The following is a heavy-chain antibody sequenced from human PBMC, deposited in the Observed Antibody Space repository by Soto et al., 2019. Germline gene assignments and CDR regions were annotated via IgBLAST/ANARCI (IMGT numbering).Heavy chain of an antibody. Sequence: SETLSLTCTVSGGSLSSYYWSWIRQPAGKGLEWIGRIYTSGSTNYNPSLKSRVTMSVDTSKNQFPLKLSSVTAADTAVYYCARDHGPQLPIDYWGQGTLVTVSS. D-gene: IGHD1-1*01. CDR3: ARDHGPQLPIDY. V-gene: IGHV4-4*07. J-gene: IGHJ4*02. CDR2: IYTSGST. CDR1: GGSLSSYY.